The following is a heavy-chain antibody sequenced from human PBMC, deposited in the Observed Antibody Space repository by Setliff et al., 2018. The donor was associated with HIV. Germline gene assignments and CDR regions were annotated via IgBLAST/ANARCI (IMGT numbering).Heavy chain of an antibody. CDR3: ARATWLVHPFPLYYFDY. V-gene: IGHV4-61*09. J-gene: IGHJ4*02. Sequence: TLSLTCSVSGGSINRGTYYWTWIRQSAGKGLEWIGHIYITGDTNYNPSLKSRVTISVDTSKSQFSLKLSSLTAADTAVYYCARATWLVHPFPLYYFDYWGQGTLVTVSS. D-gene: IGHD6-19*01. CDR2: IYITGDT. CDR1: GGSINRGTYY.